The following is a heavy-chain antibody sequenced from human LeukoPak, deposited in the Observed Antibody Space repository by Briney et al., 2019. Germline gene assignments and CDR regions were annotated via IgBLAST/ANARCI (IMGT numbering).Heavy chain of an antibody. Sequence: SETLSLTCTVSGGSISSSSYYWGWIRQPPGKGLEWIGSIYYSGSTYYNPSLKSRVTISVDKSKNQFSLKLSSVTAADTAAYYCANKPSWIQQNTGDAFDIWGQGTMVTVSS. J-gene: IGHJ3*02. CDR1: GGSISSSSYY. CDR3: ANKPSWIQQNTGDAFDI. CDR2: IYYSGST. V-gene: IGHV4-39*07. D-gene: IGHD5-18*01.